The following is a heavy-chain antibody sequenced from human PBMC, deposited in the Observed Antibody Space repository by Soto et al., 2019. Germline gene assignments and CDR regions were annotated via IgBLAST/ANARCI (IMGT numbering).Heavy chain of an antibody. CDR1: GFTFSSYA. D-gene: IGHD2-2*01. J-gene: IGHJ6*02. Sequence: GGSLRLSCAASGFTFSSYAMSWVRQAPGKGLEWVSAISGSGGSTYYADSVKGRFTISRDNSKNTLYLQMNSLRAEDTAVYYCARALGYCSSTSCYAGSPYYYYGMDVWGQGTTVTVSS. V-gene: IGHV3-23*01. CDR3: ARALGYCSSTSCYAGSPYYYYGMDV. CDR2: ISGSGGST.